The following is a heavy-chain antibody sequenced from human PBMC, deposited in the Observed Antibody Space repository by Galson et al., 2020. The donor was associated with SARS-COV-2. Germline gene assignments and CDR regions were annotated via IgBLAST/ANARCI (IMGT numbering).Heavy chain of an antibody. CDR1: GYTFTGYY. Sequence: GESLKISCKASGYTFTGYYIHWVRQAPGQGLEWMGWINPNSGGTTYAQKFQGSVTMTRDTSISTAYMELSRLRSDDTAMYYCARGVTERFLAWLPPTDYWGQGTLVTVSS. V-gene: IGHV1-2*04. D-gene: IGHD3-3*01. CDR2: INPNSGGT. J-gene: IGHJ4*02. CDR3: ARGVTERFLAWLPPTDY.